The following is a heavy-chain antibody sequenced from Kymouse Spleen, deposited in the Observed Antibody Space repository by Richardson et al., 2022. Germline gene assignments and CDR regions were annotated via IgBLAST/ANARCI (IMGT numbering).Heavy chain of an antibody. D-gene: IGHD6-13*01. CDR3: TRRGAAAGTIFDY. J-gene: IGHJ4*02. CDR2: IRSKANSYAT. V-gene: IGHV3-73*02. Sequence: EVQLVESGGGLVQPGGSLKLSCAASGFTFSGSAMHWVRQASGKGLEWVGRIRSKANSYATAYAASVKGRFTISRDDSKNTAYLQMNSLKTEDTAVYYCTRRGAAAGTIFDYWGQGTLVTVSS. CDR1: GFTFSGSA.